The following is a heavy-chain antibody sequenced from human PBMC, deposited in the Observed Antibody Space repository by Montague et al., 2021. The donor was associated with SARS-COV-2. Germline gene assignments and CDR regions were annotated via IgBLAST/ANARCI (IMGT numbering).Heavy chain of an antibody. Sequence: TLSLTCAVHGGSFSTYSWNWIRQPPGKGLAWIGEIHHGGSTNYNPSLKSRVTISADTSKNQFSLKLTSVAAADTAVYYCARLGDGVVPSPILGVGPYYSYYYMDVWGKGTTVTVSS. CDR1: GGSFSTYS. D-gene: IGHD3-10*01. J-gene: IGHJ6*03. V-gene: IGHV4-34*01. CDR2: IHHGGST. CDR3: ARLGDGVVPSPILGVGPYYSYYYMDV.